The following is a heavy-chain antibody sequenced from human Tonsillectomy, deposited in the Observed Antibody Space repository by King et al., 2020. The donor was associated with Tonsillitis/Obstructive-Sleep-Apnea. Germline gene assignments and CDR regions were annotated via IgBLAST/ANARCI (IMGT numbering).Heavy chain of an antibody. D-gene: IGHD5-12*01. J-gene: IGHJ6*02. CDR2: IISSLGIA. Sequence: VQLVESGAEVKKPGSSVKVSCKESGGPLSSYAITWVRQAPGQGLEWMGGIISSLGIANYAQKFQGRVTISADKYTSTVYMELSSLRSEDTAIYFCARARSYDSHDDDYGMDVWGQGTTVTVSS. CDR1: GGPLSSYA. CDR3: ARARSYDSHDDDYGMDV. V-gene: IGHV1-69*10.